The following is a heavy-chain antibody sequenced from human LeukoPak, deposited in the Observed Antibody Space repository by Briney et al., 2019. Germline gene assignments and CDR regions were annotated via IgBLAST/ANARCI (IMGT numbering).Heavy chain of an antibody. J-gene: IGHJ6*03. Sequence: GASVKVSCKVSGYTLTELSMHWVRQAPGKGLEWMGGFDPEDGETFYAQKFQGRVTMTEDTSTDTAYMELSSLRSEDTAVYYCGRGARPPHYYYYMDVWGKGTTVTVSS. CDR1: GYTLTELS. D-gene: IGHD5-12*01. V-gene: IGHV1-24*01. CDR3: GRGARPPHYYYYMDV. CDR2: FDPEDGET.